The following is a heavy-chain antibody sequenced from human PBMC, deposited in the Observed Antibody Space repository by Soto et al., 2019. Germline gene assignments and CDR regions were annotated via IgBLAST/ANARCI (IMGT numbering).Heavy chain of an antibody. D-gene: IGHD6-19*01. CDR1: GFSFSSYA. CDR3: ARRSSGRYFDY. V-gene: IGHV3-23*01. CDR2: ISGSGDST. Sequence: EVQLLESGGGLVQPGGSLRLSCAASGFSFSSYAMNWVRQAPGKGLEWVSVISGSGDSTYYADSVKGRFTISRDNSKNTLYLQMISLRAEDTAVYYCARRSSGRYFDYWGQGTLVIVSS. J-gene: IGHJ4*02.